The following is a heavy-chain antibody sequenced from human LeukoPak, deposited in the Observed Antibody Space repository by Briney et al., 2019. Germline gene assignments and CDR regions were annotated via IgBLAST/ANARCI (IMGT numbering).Heavy chain of an antibody. V-gene: IGHV3-23*01. Sequence: QPGGSLRLSCAASGFTFSSYAMSWVRQAPGKGLEWVSAISGSGGSTYYADSVKGRFTISRDNAKNSLYLQMNSLRAEDTAVYYCARDSYYDFWSGQKQNSETFDYWGQGTLVTVSS. CDR2: ISGSGGST. J-gene: IGHJ4*02. CDR1: GFTFSSYA. CDR3: ARDSYYDFWSGQKQNSETFDY. D-gene: IGHD3-3*01.